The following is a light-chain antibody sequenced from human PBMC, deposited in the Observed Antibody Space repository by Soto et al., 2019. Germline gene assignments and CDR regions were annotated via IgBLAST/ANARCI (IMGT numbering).Light chain of an antibody. CDR3: SAYTSSSTLYV. Sequence: QSALTQPASVSGSPGQSITISCTGTSSEVGGYNYVSWYQQHPGKAPKLMIYDVSNRPSGVSNRFSGSKSGNTASLTISGRQAEDEADYYCSAYTSSSTLYVFGTGTKLTVL. CDR1: SSEVGGYNY. CDR2: DVS. V-gene: IGLV2-14*01. J-gene: IGLJ1*01.